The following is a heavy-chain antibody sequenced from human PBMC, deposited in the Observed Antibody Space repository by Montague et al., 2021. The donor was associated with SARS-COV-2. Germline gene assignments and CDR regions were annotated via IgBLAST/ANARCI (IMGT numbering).Heavy chain of an antibody. CDR1: SDSINTYY. Sequence: SETLSLTCTVPSDSINTYYWNWIRQPPGKGLEWLGSIFYTGSTNXNPSLKSRVTISLDTSKNQFFLKVTSVTAADTAVYYCARQAAGSYFYYVVDVWGQGTTVTVSS. D-gene: IGHD6-13*01. V-gene: IGHV4-59*12. CDR3: ARQAAGSYFYYVVDV. CDR2: IFYTGST. J-gene: IGHJ6*02.